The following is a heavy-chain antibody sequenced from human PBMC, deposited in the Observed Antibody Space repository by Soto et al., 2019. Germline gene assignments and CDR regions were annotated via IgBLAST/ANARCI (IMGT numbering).Heavy chain of an antibody. CDR3: ARLSRAIWFGELYTYFDY. CDR1: GGSISSGGYY. J-gene: IGHJ4*02. Sequence: SETLSLTCTVSGGSISSGGYYWSWIRQHPGKGLEWIGYIYYSGSTYYNPSLKSRVTISVDTSKNQFSLKLSSVTAADTAVYYCARLSRAIWFGELYTYFDYWGQGTLVTVSS. V-gene: IGHV4-31*03. D-gene: IGHD3-10*01. CDR2: IYYSGST.